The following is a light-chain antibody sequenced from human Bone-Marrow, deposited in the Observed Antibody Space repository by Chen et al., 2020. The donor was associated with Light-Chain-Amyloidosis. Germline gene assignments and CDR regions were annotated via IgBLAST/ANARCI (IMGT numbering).Light chain of an antibody. J-gene: IGKJ4*01. Sequence: ELVLTQSPRPLSLSPGEGATLSCRVSQTISSNYLTRYQHTVGQAPRPLIYGSSSRATGIPDRFTGSGSGTDFTLTINRLEPEDFAMYYCQQYGTSPLTFGGGTKVEIK. CDR3: QQYGTSPLT. V-gene: IGKV3-20*01. CDR1: QTISSNY. CDR2: GSS.